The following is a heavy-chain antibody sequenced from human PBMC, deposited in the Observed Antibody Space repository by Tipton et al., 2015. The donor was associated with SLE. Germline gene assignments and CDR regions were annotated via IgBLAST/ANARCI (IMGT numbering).Heavy chain of an antibody. D-gene: IGHD3-10*01. J-gene: IGHJ6*02. CDR2: ISAYNGNT. Sequence: QVQLVQSGAEVKKPGASVKVSCKASGYTFTSYGISWVRQAPGQGLEWMGWISAYNGNTKYAQKLQGRVTMTTDTSTSTAYMELRSLRSDDTAVYYCARDPDHWFRELFHYYYGMDVWGQGTTVTVSS. CDR3: ARDPDHWFRELFHYYYGMDV. CDR1: GYTFTSYG. V-gene: IGHV1-18*01.